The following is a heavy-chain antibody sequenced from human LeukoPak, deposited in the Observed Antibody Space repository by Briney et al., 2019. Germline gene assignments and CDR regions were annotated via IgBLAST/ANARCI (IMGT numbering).Heavy chain of an antibody. D-gene: IGHD1-26*01. CDR2: FSFNGEST. V-gene: IGHV3-23*01. CDR1: GFTFSTYS. CDR3: AKDWELLGY. Sequence: PGGSLRLSCAASGFTFSTYSMNWVRQAPGKGLEWVSSFSFNGESTYYADSAKGRFTISRDNSKNTLYLQMNSLRAEDTAVYYCAKDWELLGYWGQGTLVTVSS. J-gene: IGHJ4*02.